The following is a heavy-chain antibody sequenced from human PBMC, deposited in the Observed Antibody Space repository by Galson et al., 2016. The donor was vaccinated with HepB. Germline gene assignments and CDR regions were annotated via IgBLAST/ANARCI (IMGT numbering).Heavy chain of an antibody. J-gene: IGHJ4*02. Sequence: ETLSLTCIVSGGSVSIDNDYWAWVRQPPRKGLEWIATVHYSGNTYYNVSLKSRVTISIDMSRNHFSLKLNSVSAADTAVYYCARISKGYDRYYFDYWGQGTLVTVSS. D-gene: IGHD2-2*01. V-gene: IGHV4-39*02. CDR1: GGSVSIDNDY. CDR2: VHYSGNT. CDR3: ARISKGYDRYYFDY.